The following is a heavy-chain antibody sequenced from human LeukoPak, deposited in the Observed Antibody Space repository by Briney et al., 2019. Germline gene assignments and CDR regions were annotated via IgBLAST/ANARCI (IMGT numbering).Heavy chain of an antibody. V-gene: IGHV3-33*01. CDR3: ARDYCSSTSC. D-gene: IGHD2-2*01. CDR2: IWYDGSNE. Sequence: GRSLRLSCAASGFTFSTYGMHWFRQAPGKALEWVAVIWYDGSNEYYADSVKGRFTISRNNSKSTLYLQMNSLRAEDTAVDYCARDYCSSTSCWGQGTLVTVSS. J-gene: IGHJ4*02. CDR1: GFTFSTYG.